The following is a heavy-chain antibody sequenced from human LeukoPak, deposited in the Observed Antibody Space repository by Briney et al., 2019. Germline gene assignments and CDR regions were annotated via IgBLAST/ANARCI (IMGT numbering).Heavy chain of an antibody. CDR3: ARDKMNDFYDTTGYDY. CDR2: INWSGGSS. V-gene: IGHV3-20*04. J-gene: IGHJ4*02. Sequence: GGSLRLSCATSGFTFDDYAMSWVRQAPGKGLEWVSGINWSGGSSGYADSAKGRFTISRDNAKHSLFLQMTRLRAEDTDLYFCARDKMNDFYDTTGYDYWGQGTLVTVSS. D-gene: IGHD3/OR15-3a*01. CDR1: GFTFDDYA.